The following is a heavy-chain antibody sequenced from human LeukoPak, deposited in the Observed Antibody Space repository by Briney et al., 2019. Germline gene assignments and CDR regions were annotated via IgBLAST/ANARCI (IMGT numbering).Heavy chain of an antibody. Sequence: ASVTVSCKASGFTFTSYAMQWVRQARGQRLEWIGWIVVGSGNKNYAQKFQERVTITRDMSTSTAYMELSSLGSEDTAVYYCAAALYYFWSGYYSGFDYWGQGTLVTVSS. CDR2: IVVGSGNK. CDR3: AAALYYFWSGYYSGFDY. J-gene: IGHJ4*02. V-gene: IGHV1-58*02. D-gene: IGHD3-3*01. CDR1: GFTFTSYA.